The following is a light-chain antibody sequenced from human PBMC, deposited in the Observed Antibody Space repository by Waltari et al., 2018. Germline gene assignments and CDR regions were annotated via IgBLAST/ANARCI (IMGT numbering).Light chain of an antibody. V-gene: IGKV4-1*01. CDR3: QQYYNTPLT. J-gene: IGKJ4*01. Sequence: DIVMTQSPESLAVSLGERATISCKTSESVLYSSNNKNHLAWYQQKPGQPPRLLLYWASSRESGVPDRFIGSGSETDFTLTVTSLQAEDVAVYYCQQYYNTPLTFGGGTKVEVK. CDR2: WAS. CDR1: ESVLYSSNNKNH.